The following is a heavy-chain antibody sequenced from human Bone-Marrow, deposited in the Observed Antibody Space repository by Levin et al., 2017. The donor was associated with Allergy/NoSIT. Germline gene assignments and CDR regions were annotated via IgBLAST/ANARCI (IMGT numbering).Heavy chain of an antibody. CDR3: ATGSFDN. Sequence: PGGSLRVSCAASGFTFSRYGMHWVRQAPGKGLEWVAVTSYVGSDEYYADSVKGRFTISRDNSKNTLYLQMNSLRPEDTALYYCATGSFDNWGQGTLVTVSS. CDR1: GFTFSRYG. V-gene: IGHV3-30*03. CDR2: TSYVGSDE. J-gene: IGHJ4*02.